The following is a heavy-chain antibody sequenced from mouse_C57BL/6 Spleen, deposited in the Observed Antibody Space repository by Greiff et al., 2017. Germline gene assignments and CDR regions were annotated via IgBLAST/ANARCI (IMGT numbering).Heavy chain of an antibody. CDR3: ANSNYVYYYAMDY. V-gene: IGHV1-54*01. CDR1: GYAFTNYL. Sequence: QVQLKESGAELVRPGTSVKVSCKASGYAFTNYLIEWVKQRPGQGLEWIGVINPGSGGTNYNEKFKGKATLTADKSSSTAYMQLSSLTSEDSAVYFGANSNYVYYYAMDYWGQGTSVTVSS. D-gene: IGHD2-5*01. J-gene: IGHJ4*01. CDR2: INPGSGGT.